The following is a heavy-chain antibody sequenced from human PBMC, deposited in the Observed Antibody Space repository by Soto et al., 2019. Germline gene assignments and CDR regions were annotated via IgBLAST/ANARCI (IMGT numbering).Heavy chain of an antibody. Sequence: QVQLVQSGAEVKKPGSSVKVSCKASGGTFSSYAISWVRQAPGQGLEWMGGIIPIFGTANYAQKVQGRVTITADESKSTAYMELSSLRSEDTAVYYCARDYYDSSGYYYYYYGMDVWGQGTTVTVSS. D-gene: IGHD3-22*01. J-gene: IGHJ6*02. CDR3: ARDYYDSSGYYYYYYGMDV. CDR2: IIPIFGTA. CDR1: GGTFSSYA. V-gene: IGHV1-69*01.